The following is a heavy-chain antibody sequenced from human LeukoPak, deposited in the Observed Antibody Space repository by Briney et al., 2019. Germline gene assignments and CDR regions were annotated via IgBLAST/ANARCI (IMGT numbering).Heavy chain of an antibody. D-gene: IGHD5-12*01. Sequence: SETLSLTCAVYGGSFSGYYWSWIRQPPGKGLEWIGEINHSGSTNYNPSLKSRVTISVDTSKNQFSLKLSSVTAADTAVYYCARDRGDGYDYFWDYWGQGTLVTVSS. CDR1: GGSFSGYY. CDR3: ARDRGDGYDYFWDY. V-gene: IGHV4-34*01. J-gene: IGHJ4*02. CDR2: INHSGST.